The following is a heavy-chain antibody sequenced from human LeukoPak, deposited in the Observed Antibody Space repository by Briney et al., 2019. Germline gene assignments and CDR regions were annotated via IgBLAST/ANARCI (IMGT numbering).Heavy chain of an antibody. CDR2: INPNSGGT. Sequence: ASVKVSCKASGYTFTGYYMHWVRQAPGQGLEWMGWINPNSGGTNYAQKFQGRVTMTRDTSISTAYMELSRLRSDDTAVYYCASLWFGEDDDYYYGMDVWGQGTTVTVSS. D-gene: IGHD3-10*01. V-gene: IGHV1-2*02. CDR1: GYTFTGYY. CDR3: ASLWFGEDDDYYYGMDV. J-gene: IGHJ6*02.